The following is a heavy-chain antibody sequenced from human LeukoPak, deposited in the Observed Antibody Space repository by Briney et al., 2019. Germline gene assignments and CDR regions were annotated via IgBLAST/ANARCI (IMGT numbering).Heavy chain of an antibody. CDR2: IYNSGST. V-gene: IGHV4-39*07. D-gene: IGHD2-2*01. J-gene: IGHJ4*02. CDR1: GGSISSSSYY. CDR3: TRGQPSFDY. Sequence: SETLSLTCTVSGGSISSSSYYWGWIRQPPGKGLEWIGNIYNSGSTYYKPSLESRVTVSLEMSKNQFSLRLTSVTAADTAVYYCTRGQPSFDYWGQGILVIVSS.